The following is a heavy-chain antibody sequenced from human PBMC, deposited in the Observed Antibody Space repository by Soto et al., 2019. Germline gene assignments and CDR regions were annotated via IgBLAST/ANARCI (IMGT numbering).Heavy chain of an antibody. J-gene: IGHJ6*02. Sequence: QVQLVQSGAEVKKPGASVKVSCKLSGYSLTELAIHWVRQAPGKGLEWMGGFDPQDGETIYAQKFQGSVTMTEDTSTDTAYMELSSLRSEDTAVYYSATVQRHGSTWYYSYVMDVWGQGTTVTVSS. CDR3: ATVQRHGSTWYYSYVMDV. CDR2: FDPQDGET. CDR1: GYSLTELA. V-gene: IGHV1-24*01. D-gene: IGHD6-13*01.